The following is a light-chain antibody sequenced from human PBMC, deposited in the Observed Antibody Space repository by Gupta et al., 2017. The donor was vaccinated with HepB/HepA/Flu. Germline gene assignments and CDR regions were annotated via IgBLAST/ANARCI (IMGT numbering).Light chain of an antibody. CDR1: KLGDKY. J-gene: IGLJ2*01. Sequence: YELTHPPSWSVSPGQTASITCSGDKLGDKYACWYQPKPGQSPVLVIYQDSKRPSGIPERFSGSNSGNTATLTISGTQAMDEADYYCQSWDSSHVVFGGGTKLTVL. V-gene: IGLV3-1*01. CDR3: QSWDSSHVV. CDR2: QDS.